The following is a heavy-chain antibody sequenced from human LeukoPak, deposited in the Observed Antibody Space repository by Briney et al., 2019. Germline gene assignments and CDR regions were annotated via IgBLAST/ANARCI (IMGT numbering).Heavy chain of an antibody. CDR3: ASGVVPAAIPYYFDY. J-gene: IGHJ4*02. CDR1: GFTFSSYS. CDR2: ISSSSSYI. Sequence: GGSLRLSCAASGFTFSSYSMNWVRQAPGKGLEWVSSISSSSSYIYYADSVKGRFTISRDNAKNSLYLQMNSLRAEDTAVYYCASGVVPAAIPYYFDYWSQGTLVTVSS. D-gene: IGHD2-2*02. V-gene: IGHV3-21*01.